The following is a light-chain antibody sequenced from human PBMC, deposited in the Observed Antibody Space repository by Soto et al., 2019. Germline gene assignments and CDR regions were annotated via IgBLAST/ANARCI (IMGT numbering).Light chain of an antibody. CDR2: GAS. Sequence: EIVMTQSPATLSVSPGEGATLSCRASQSVSSNLAWYQQKPGQAPRLLIYGASTRATGFPARFSGSGSGTEFTLTISSLQSEDFAVYYCQQFSNWPYTFGQGTKLEIK. CDR3: QQFSNWPYT. V-gene: IGKV3-15*01. J-gene: IGKJ2*01. CDR1: QSVSSN.